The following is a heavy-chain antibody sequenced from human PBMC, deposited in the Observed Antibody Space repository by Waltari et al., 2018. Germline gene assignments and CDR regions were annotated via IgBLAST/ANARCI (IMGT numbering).Heavy chain of an antibody. J-gene: IGHJ3*02. CDR3: AHRLSFADAFDI. Sequence: QITLKESGPTLVKPTQTLTLTCPFSGLSFTAHGVGLGWIRQPPGKALEWLAIIYWDDEKRYNPSLRTRLTVTSDTSKNQVVLTMTNMDPVDTATYYCAHRLSFADAFDIWGQGTMVTVSS. CDR1: GLSFTAHGVG. V-gene: IGHV2-5*02. CDR2: IYWDDEK.